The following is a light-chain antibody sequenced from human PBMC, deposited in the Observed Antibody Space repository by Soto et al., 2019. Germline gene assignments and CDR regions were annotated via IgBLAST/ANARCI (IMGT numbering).Light chain of an antibody. V-gene: IGKV1-6*01. CDR2: AAS. CDR3: LQDYNYPRT. CDR1: QGIKND. J-gene: IGKJ1*01. Sequence: AIQMTQSPSSLSASVGDRITITCRASQGIKNDLGWYQQKPGKAPKLLIDAASSLQSGVPSRFSGSGSGTDFTLTISSLQPEDFATYYCLQDYNYPRTFGQGTKVEIK.